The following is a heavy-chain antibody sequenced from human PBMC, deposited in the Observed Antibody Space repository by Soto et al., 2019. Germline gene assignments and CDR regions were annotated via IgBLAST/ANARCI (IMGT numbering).Heavy chain of an antibody. Sequence: PGGSLRLSVVAAECVYIGGPRNRVRQASGKGLEWVGRIRSKANSYATAYAASVKGRFTISRDDSKNTAYLQMNSLKTEDTAVYYCTRSVREVDYWGQGTLVTVSS. J-gene: IGHJ4*02. CDR3: TRSVREVDY. CDR1: ECVYIGGP. CDR2: IRSKANSYAT. V-gene: IGHV3-73*01.